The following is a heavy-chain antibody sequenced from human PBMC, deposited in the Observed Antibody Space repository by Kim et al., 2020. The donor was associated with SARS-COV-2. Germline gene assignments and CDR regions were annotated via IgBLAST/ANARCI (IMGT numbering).Heavy chain of an antibody. J-gene: IGHJ6*01. CDR3: VRGRSITIFGVVIIHYSM. CDR1: GGSFSGYY. Sequence: SETLSLTCAVYGGSFSGYYWSWIRQSPGKGLEWIGEINHSGSTNYNPSLKSRVTISVDTSKNQFSLKLSSVTAADTAVYYCVRGRSITIFGVVIIHYSM. D-gene: IGHD3-3*01. V-gene: IGHV4-34*01. CDR2: INHSGST.